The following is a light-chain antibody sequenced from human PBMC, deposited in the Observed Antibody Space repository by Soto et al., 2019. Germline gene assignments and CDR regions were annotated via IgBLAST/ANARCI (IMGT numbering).Light chain of an antibody. Sequence: EIVLAQSPGTPSLSPGERATLSCRASQSVSSSYLAWYQQKPGQAPRLLIYGASSRATGIPDRFSGSGSGTDFTLTISRLEPEDFAVYYCQQYGSSFLTFGGGTKVDI. V-gene: IGKV3-20*01. CDR3: QQYGSSFLT. J-gene: IGKJ4*01. CDR1: QSVSSSY. CDR2: GAS.